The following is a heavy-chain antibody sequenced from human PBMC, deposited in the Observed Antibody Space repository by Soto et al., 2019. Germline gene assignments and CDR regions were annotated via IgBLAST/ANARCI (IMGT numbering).Heavy chain of an antibody. CDR3: ARSVFP. CDR2: IYYRGFT. V-gene: IGHV4-31*03. J-gene: IGHJ5*02. CDR1: GGSITSGGYY. Sequence: SETLSLTYTVSGGSITSGGYYWSWIRQHPGKGLEWIGYIYYRGFTYYNPSLKSRVTIAVDTSKNQFSLKLSSVTAADTAVYYCARSVFPWGQGTLVTVSS.